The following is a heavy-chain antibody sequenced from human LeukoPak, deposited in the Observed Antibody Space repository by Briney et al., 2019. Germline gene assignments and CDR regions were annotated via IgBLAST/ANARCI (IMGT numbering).Heavy chain of an antibody. J-gene: IGHJ5*02. Sequence: SETLSLTCTVSGGSISSTYCYWGWIRQPPGKGLEWIGSIYYSGSTHYNPSLKSRVTISVDTSKNQFSLKLSSVTAAGTAVYYCARRINYDVDPWGQGTLVTVSS. CDR2: IYYSGST. V-gene: IGHV4-39*01. CDR1: GGSISSTYCY. D-gene: IGHD3-3*01. CDR3: ARRINYDVDP.